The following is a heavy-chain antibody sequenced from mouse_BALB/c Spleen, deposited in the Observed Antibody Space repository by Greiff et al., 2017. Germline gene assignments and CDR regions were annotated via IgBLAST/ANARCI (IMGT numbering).Heavy chain of an antibody. D-gene: IGHD1-1*01. CDR1: GYSITSGYY. J-gene: IGHJ2*01. CDR3: ARFITTVVASFDY. V-gene: IGHV3-6*02. CDR2: ISYDGSN. Sequence: VQLKESGPGLVKPSQSLSLTCSVTGYSITSGYYWNWIRQFPGNKLEWMGYISYDGSNNYNPSLKNRISITRDTSKNQFFLKLNSVTTEDTATYYCARFITTVVASFDYWGQGTTLTVSS.